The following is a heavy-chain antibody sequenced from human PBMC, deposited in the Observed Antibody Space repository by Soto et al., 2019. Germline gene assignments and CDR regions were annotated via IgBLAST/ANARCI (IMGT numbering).Heavy chain of an antibody. CDR3: ARERTVAGNDY. V-gene: IGHV1-18*01. CDR1: GYTFTIYG. J-gene: IGHJ4*02. CDR2: ISPDNGNT. D-gene: IGHD6-19*01. Sequence: ASVKVSCKASGYTFTIYGINWVRQAPGQGLEWMGWISPDNGNTNYAQKLQGRVTMTTDTSTSTAYMELRSLRSEDTAVYYCARERTVAGNDYWGQGTLVTVSS.